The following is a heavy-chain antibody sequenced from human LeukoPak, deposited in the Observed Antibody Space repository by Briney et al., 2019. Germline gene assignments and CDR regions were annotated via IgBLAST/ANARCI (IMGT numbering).Heavy chain of an antibody. CDR2: ISSSAGST. D-gene: IGHD6-19*01. V-gene: IGHV3-23*01. J-gene: IGHJ4*02. CDR1: GFTFSSYA. CDR3: AKFSSSGWSRSTNR. Sequence: PGGSLRLSCAASGFTFSSYAMSWVRQAPGKGLEWVSAISSSAGSTDYADSVRGRFTVSRDNSKNTLCLQMNSLRAEDTAVYYCAKFSSSGWSRSTNRWGQGTLVTVSS.